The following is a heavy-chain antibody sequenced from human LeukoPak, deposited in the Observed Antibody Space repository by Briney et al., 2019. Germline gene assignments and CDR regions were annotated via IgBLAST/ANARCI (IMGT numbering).Heavy chain of an antibody. CDR3: ARGPRRDPPPRFDY. V-gene: IGHV4-61*01. J-gene: IGHJ4*02. CDR1: GGSVSSGSYY. Sequence: SETLSLTCTVSGGSVSSGSYYWSWIRQPPGKGLEWIGYIYYSGSTNYNPSLKSRVTISVDTSKNQFSLKLSSVTAADTAVYYCARGPRRDPPPRFDYWGQGTLVTVSS. D-gene: IGHD3-10*01. CDR2: IYYSGST.